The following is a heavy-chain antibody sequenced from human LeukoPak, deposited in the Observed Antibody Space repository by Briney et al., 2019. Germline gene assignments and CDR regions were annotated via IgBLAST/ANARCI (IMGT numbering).Heavy chain of an antibody. J-gene: IGHJ6*03. D-gene: IGHD1-1*01. CDR3: ASTTRGGTYYYYMDV. CDR2: IYSGGST. CDR1: GFPFDDYG. V-gene: IGHV3-23*03. Sequence: GGSLRLSCAASGFPFDDYGMTWVRQAPGKGLEWVSVIYSGGSTYYADSVKGRFTVSRDNSKNTLYLQMNSLRAEDTAVYYCASTTRGGTYYYYMDVWGKGTTVTISS.